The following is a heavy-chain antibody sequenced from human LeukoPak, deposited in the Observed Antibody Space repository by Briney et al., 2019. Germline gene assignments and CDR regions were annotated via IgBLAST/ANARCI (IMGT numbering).Heavy chain of an antibody. CDR3: ASNMVRGVIDY. V-gene: IGHV1-8*01. CDR2: MNPNSGTT. CDR1: GYTFTSYD. Sequence: GASVKVSCKASGYTFTSYDINWVGQATGQGLEWMGWMNPNSGTTGFAQKFQGRITMTRDTSISTAYMELSSLRSEDTAVYYCASNMVRGVIDYWGQGTLVTVSS. D-gene: IGHD3-10*01. J-gene: IGHJ4*02.